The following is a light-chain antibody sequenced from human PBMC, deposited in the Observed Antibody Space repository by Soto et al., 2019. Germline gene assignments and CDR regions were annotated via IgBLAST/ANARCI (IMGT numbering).Light chain of an antibody. CDR1: QSISSW. J-gene: IGKJ3*01. CDR2: KAS. V-gene: IGKV1-5*03. CDR3: QQYSTYPFT. Sequence: DIQMTQSPSTQSASVGDRVTIACRASQSISSWLAWYQQKPGKAPKLLIYKASSLESGVPSRFSGRGSGTEFTLAISGLQPDDLATYYCQQYSTYPFTFGPGTKVEIK.